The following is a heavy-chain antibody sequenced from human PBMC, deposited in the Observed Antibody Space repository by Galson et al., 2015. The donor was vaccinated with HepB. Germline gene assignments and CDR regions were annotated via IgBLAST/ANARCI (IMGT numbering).Heavy chain of an antibody. CDR3: AKDNESHGFDH. V-gene: IGHV3-23*01. CDR2: INDNGLKT. D-gene: IGHD2-8*01. Sequence: SLRLSCAASGFTFSIYGMTWVRQAPGKGLEWISTINDNGLKTYYADSVKGRFTISRDNSKSALFLQIDSLRVEDTAVYYCAKDNESHGFDHWGQGTLVTVSS. J-gene: IGHJ4*02. CDR1: GFTFSIYG.